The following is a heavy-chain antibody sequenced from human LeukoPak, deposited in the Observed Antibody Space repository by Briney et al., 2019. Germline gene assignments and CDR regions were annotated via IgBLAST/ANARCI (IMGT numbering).Heavy chain of an antibody. V-gene: IGHV1-69*04. Sequence: GASVKVSCKASGGTFSSYAISWVRQAPGQGLEWMGRIIPILGIANYAQKFQGRVTITADKSTSTAYMELSSLRSEDTAVYYCARFDSSGWERFSVWGQGTLVTVSS. J-gene: IGHJ4*02. CDR1: GGTFSSYA. CDR2: IIPILGIA. CDR3: ARFDSSGWERFSV. D-gene: IGHD6-19*01.